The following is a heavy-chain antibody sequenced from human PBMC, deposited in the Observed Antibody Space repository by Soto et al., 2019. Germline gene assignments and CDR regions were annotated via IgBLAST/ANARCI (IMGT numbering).Heavy chain of an antibody. CDR3: ARDLKFGQADY. CDR1: GGSISSYY. CDR2: IYTSGST. D-gene: IGHD3-10*01. J-gene: IGHJ4*02. V-gene: IGHV4-4*07. Sequence: SETLSLTCTVSGGSISSYYWTWIRQPSGKGLEWIGRIYTSGSTNYNPSLKSRVTMSVDTSKNQFSLKLSSVTAADTAVYYCARDLKFGQADYWGQGSQVTVSS.